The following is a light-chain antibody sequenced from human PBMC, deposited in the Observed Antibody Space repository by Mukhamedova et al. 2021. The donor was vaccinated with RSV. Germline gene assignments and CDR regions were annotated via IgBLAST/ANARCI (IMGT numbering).Light chain of an antibody. CDR2: DAS. V-gene: IGKV3-15*01. CDR1: QSIGNN. J-gene: IGKJ3*01. Sequence: GDGATLSCGASQSIGNNLAWYQQKPGQAPSLLIYDASTRATGATGKFTGSGSGTDFTLIISSLQSEDFAVYLCQQYDKWPPTFGPG. CDR3: QQYDKWPPT.